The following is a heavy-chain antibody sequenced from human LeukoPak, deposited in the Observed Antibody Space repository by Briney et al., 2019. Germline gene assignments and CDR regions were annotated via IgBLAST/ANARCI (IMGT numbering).Heavy chain of an antibody. CDR1: GFTFDDYT. CDR2: ISWNSGSI. CDR3: AKEARAYSAFDI. D-gene: IGHD2-21*01. Sequence: PGRSLRLSCAASGFTFDDYTMHWVRQAPGKGLEWVSGISWNSGSIGYADSVKGRFTISRDNAKNSLYLQMNSLRAEDMALYYCAKEARAYSAFDIWGQGTMVTVSS. J-gene: IGHJ3*02. V-gene: IGHV3-9*03.